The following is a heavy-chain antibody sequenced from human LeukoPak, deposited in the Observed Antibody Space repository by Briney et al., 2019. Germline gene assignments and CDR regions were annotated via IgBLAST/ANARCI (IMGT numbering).Heavy chain of an antibody. CDR3: ASAKITMIVGHFDY. CDR2: IQTSGST. D-gene: IGHD3-22*01. V-gene: IGHV4-61*02. Sequence: PSETLSLTCTVSGGSISSGGYYWNWIRQPAGKGLEWIGRIQTSGSTNYNPSLNSRVTISVDTSENQFSLELRSVTAADTAVYYCASAKITMIVGHFDYWGQGTLVTVSS. CDR1: GGSISSGGYY. J-gene: IGHJ4*02.